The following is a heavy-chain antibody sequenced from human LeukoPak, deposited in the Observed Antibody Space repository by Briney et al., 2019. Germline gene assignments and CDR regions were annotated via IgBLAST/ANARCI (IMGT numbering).Heavy chain of an antibody. CDR1: GGTFSSYA. CDR2: IIPILGIA. CDR3: ARDRRMITFGGVIVIPKYFDY. D-gene: IGHD3-16*02. V-gene: IGHV1-69*04. Sequence: ASVKVSCKASGGTFSSYAISWVRQAPGQGLEWMGRIIPILGIANYAQKFQGRVTITADKSTSTAYMELSSLRSEDTAVYYCARDRRMITFGGVIVIPKYFDYWGQGTLVTVSS. J-gene: IGHJ4*02.